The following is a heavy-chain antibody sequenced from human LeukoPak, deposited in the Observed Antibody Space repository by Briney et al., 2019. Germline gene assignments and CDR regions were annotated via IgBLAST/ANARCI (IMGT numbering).Heavy chain of an antibody. CDR2: ISGSGGST. J-gene: IGHJ4*02. CDR1: GFTFSSYA. D-gene: IGHD3-22*01. Sequence: GGSLRLSCAASGFTFSSYAMSWVRQAPGKGLEWVSAISGSGGSTYYADSVKGRFAVSRDYSENTLYLQMNSLRAEDTAVYYCARHYDYDSSGYSSDWGQGTLVTVSS. V-gene: IGHV3-23*01. CDR3: ARHYDYDSSGYSSD.